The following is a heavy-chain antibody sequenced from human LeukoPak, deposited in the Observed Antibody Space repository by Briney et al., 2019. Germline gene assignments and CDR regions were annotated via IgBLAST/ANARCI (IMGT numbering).Heavy chain of an antibody. CDR1: GYTFTSYD. CDR2: MNPNSGNT. V-gene: IGHV1-8*01. Sequence: ASVTVSCKASGYTFTSYDINWVRQATGQGLEWMGWMNPNSGNTGYAQKFQGRVTMTRNTSISTAYMELSSLRSEDTAVYYCARGVAHYGDYVGYWGQGTLVTVSS. J-gene: IGHJ4*02. D-gene: IGHD4-17*01. CDR3: ARGVAHYGDYVGY.